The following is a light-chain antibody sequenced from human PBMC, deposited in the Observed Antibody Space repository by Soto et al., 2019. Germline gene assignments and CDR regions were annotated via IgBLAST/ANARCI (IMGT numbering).Light chain of an antibody. CDR2: GAS. J-gene: IGKJ4*01. Sequence: ELVMTQSPATLSVSPGERATLPCRASQSVNRNLAWYQQKPGQAPRLLIYGASTRATGLPARFSGSGSETEFTLTISSMQSEDFAIYYFNQYNTWPLTFGGETKVEIK. V-gene: IGKV3-15*01. CDR1: QSVNRN. CDR3: NQYNTWPLT.